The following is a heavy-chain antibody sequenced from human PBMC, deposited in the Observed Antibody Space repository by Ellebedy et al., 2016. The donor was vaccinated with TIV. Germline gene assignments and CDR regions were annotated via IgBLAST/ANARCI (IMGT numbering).Heavy chain of an antibody. Sequence: GESLKISCAASGFTFSGYWMSWVRQAPGKGLEWVSSITESGGDTYYADSVKGRFTISRDNSKDTLYLQMNSLRAEDTDIYYCARDPVGVGPAFDVWGQGTMVTVSS. V-gene: IGHV3-23*01. CDR1: GFTFSGYW. CDR3: ARDPVGVGPAFDV. J-gene: IGHJ3*01. D-gene: IGHD4-23*01. CDR2: ITESGGDT.